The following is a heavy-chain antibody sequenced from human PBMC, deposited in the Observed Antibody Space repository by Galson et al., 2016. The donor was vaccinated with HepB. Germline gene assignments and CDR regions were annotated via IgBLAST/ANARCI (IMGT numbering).Heavy chain of an antibody. CDR1: GGSISSFY. CDR3: ARLTYNVVPAAKAYYYYGMDV. V-gene: IGHV4-59*08. Sequence: SETLSITCTVSGGSISSFYWSWIRQPPGKGLEWIGYIYYRGSTNYNPSLKSRVTISVDTSKNQFSLKLSSVTAADTAVYYCARLTYNVVPAAKAYYYYGMDVWGQGTTVTVSS. J-gene: IGHJ6*02. CDR2: IYYRGST. D-gene: IGHD2-2*01.